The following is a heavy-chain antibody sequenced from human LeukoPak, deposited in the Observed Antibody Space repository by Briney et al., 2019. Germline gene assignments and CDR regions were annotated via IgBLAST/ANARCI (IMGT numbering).Heavy chain of an antibody. Sequence: PSETLSLTCAVSGGSFTGSFSTYYWSWIRQPPGKGLEWIGEINHSGSTTYNSSLKSRVTISIDTSKNHFSLKLSSVTAADTAMYYCARNGWYSVDYWGQGTQVIVSS. CDR3: ARNGWYSVDY. D-gene: IGHD6-19*01. CDR2: INHSGST. V-gene: IGHV4-34*01. CDR1: GGSFTGSFSTYY. J-gene: IGHJ4*02.